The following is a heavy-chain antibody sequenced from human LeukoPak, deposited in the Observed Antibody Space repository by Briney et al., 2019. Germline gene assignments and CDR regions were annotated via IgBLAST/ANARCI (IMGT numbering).Heavy chain of an antibody. CDR2: FDPEDGET. V-gene: IGHV1-24*01. CDR1: GYTLTELS. J-gene: IGHJ4*02. D-gene: IGHD3-22*01. CDR3: AREGYYDSSGYYYFDY. Sequence: GASVKVSCKVSGYTLTELSMHWVRQAPGKGLEWMGGFDPEDGETIYAQKFQGRVTMTEDTSTDTAYMELSSLRSDDTAVYYCAREGYYDSSGYYYFDYWGQGTLVTVSS.